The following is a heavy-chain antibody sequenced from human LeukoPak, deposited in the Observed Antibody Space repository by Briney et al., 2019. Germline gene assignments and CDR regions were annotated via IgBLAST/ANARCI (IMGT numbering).Heavy chain of an antibody. Sequence: GGSLRLSCAASGFTFSNYGMHWVRQAPGKGLEWVTFIRYDGSNKYSADSVKGRFTISRDNSRNTLYLQMNSLRPEDTAVYYCAKDLGYNWNFDAFGIWDQGTMVTVSS. J-gene: IGHJ3*02. CDR2: IRYDGSNK. CDR1: GFTFSNYG. CDR3: AKDLGYNWNFDAFGI. V-gene: IGHV3-30*02. D-gene: IGHD1-1*01.